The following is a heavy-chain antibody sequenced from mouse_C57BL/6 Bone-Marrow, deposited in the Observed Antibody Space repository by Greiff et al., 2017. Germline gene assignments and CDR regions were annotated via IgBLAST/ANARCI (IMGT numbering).Heavy chain of an antibody. CDR3: ARPRVLRWGVYFDY. CDR1: GYAFSSYW. Sequence: QVQLQPSGAELVKPGASVKISCKASGYAFSSYWMNWVKQRPGKGLEWIGQIYPGDGDTNYNGKFKGKATLTADKSSSTAYMQLSSLTSEDSAVYFCARPRVLRWGVYFDYWGQGTTVTVSS. D-gene: IGHD1-1*01. CDR2: IYPGDGDT. V-gene: IGHV1-80*01. J-gene: IGHJ2*01.